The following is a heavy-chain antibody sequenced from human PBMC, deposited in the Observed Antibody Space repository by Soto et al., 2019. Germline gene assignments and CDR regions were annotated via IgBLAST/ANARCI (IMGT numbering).Heavy chain of an antibody. Sequence: EVQLVESGGGLVKPGRSLRLSCEASGFTFDDFAMHWVRQPPGKGLEWVSGISWNSRIIDYADSVQGRFTISRDNAKNSLYLQMSGLRPEDTAVYYCVSSDIGLFDYWGQGTLVTISS. J-gene: IGHJ4*02. D-gene: IGHD2-21*02. CDR1: GFTFDDFA. CDR2: ISWNSRII. CDR3: VSSDIGLFDY. V-gene: IGHV3-9*01.